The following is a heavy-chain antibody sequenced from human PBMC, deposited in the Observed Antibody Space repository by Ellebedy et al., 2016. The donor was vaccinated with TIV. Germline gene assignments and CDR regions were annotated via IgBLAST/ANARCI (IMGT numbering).Heavy chain of an antibody. Sequence: SETLSLXCTVSGGSISTYYWTWIRQPPGKGLEWIGYIYYSGTTNYNPSLKSRVTISVDTSKNQFSLRLSSVTAADTAVYYCAKASWDWYFDLWGRGTLVTVSS. CDR1: GGSISTYY. CDR3: AKASWDWYFDL. D-gene: IGHD2-21*01. CDR2: IYYSGTT. V-gene: IGHV4-59*08. J-gene: IGHJ2*01.